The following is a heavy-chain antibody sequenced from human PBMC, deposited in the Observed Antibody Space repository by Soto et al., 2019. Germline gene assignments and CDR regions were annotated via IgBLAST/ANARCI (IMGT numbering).Heavy chain of an antibody. CDR2: INPSGTST. CDR1: GYTFISYY. D-gene: IGHD6-13*01. CDR3: ASDAGRDSSTLYYFDY. V-gene: IGHV1-46*03. J-gene: IGHJ4*01. Sequence: GAAVKVSCKASGYTFISYYMHWVRQAPGQGLEWMAVINPSGTSTRYAQRFQGRLTVARDTSTSTVYMELSSLTFEDTAVYYCASDAGRDSSTLYYFDYWGHGTLVTVSS.